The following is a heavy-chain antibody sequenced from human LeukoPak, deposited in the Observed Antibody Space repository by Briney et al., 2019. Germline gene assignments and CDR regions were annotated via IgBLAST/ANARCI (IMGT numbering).Heavy chain of an antibody. Sequence: GGSLRLSCGASGFTFNSYNMNWVRQAPGKGLEWVANIKQDGSEKYYVDSVKGRFTISRDNAKNSLYLQMNSLRAEDTAVYYCAREFDYYDSSGFYWGQGTLVTVSS. CDR1: GFTFNSYN. V-gene: IGHV3-7*01. CDR2: IKQDGSEK. CDR3: AREFDYYDSSGFY. J-gene: IGHJ4*02. D-gene: IGHD3-22*01.